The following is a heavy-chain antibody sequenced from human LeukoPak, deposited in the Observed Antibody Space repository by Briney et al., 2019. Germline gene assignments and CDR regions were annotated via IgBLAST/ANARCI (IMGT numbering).Heavy chain of an antibody. D-gene: IGHD6-13*01. CDR1: GFTFSSYW. CDR2: IKREGSEK. Sequence: GGSLRLSCAGSGFTFSSYWMSWVRQAPGKGLEWVSNIKREGSEKHYVGSVKGLLTISRDNAKNSLFLQMNSLRAEDTAVYYCARAPLSSSSFDLWGQGTLVTVSS. J-gene: IGHJ4*02. V-gene: IGHV3-7*01. CDR3: ARAPLSSSSFDL.